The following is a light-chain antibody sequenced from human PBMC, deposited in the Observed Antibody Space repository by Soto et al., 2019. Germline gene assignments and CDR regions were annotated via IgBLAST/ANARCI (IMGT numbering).Light chain of an antibody. CDR1: SSNVGRHY. J-gene: IGLJ3*02. V-gene: IGLV1-47*01. CDR3: AAWDDTLSAWV. Sequence: QSVLTQPPSTSETPGQRITISCSGSSSNVGRHYVNWYRHVPGTAPKLLVYRNDQRPSGVPDRFSGSKFGTSASLAISGLRSADEADYFCAAWDDTLSAWVFGGGTKLTVL. CDR2: RND.